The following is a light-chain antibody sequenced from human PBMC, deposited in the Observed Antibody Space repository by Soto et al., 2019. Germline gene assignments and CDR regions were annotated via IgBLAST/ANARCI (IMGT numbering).Light chain of an antibody. CDR1: QGISSY. CDR2: AAS. CDR3: QQSYRTPT. Sequence: DIQLTHSQSFLAASVGDRVTIICRASQGISSYLAWYQQKPGKAPKLLIYAASTLQSGVPSRFSGSGSGTDYTLTISSLQPEDFATYYCQQSYRTPTFGQGTRLE. J-gene: IGKJ5*01. V-gene: IGKV1-39*01.